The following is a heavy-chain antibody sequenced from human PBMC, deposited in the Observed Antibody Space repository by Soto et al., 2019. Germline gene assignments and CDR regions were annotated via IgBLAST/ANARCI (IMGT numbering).Heavy chain of an antibody. J-gene: IGHJ6*03. CDR1: GFTFSDYY. Sequence: QVQLVESGGGLVKPGGSLRLSCAASGFTFSDYYMNWIRQAPGKGLEWVSHISGSGNTIYYADAVKGRFTISRDNAKNSLYLQMNSLRADDTAVYYGARDYGDYDMDIWGKGPTVTVSS. V-gene: IGHV3-11*01. D-gene: IGHD4-17*01. CDR2: ISGSGNTI. CDR3: ARDYGDYDMDI.